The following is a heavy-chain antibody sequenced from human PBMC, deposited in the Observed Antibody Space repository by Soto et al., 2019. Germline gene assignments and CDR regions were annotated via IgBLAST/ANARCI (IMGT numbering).Heavy chain of an antibody. J-gene: IGHJ6*02. V-gene: IGHV3-13*05. Sequence: GGSLRLSCAASGFTFSSYDMHWVRQATGKGLEWVSAIGTAGDPYYPGSVKGRFTISRENAKNSLYLQMNSLRAGDSAVYYCARDGGRGYGMDVWGQGTTVTVSS. CDR1: GFTFSSYD. CDR2: IGTAGDP. CDR3: ARDGGRGYGMDV.